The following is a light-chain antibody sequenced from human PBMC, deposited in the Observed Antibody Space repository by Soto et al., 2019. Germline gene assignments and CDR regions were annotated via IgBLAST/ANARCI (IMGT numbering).Light chain of an antibody. V-gene: IGLV2-23*01. CDR1: SRDVGNYDL. J-gene: IGLJ1*01. Sequence: QSALTQPASVSGSPGQSITISCTGTSRDVGNYDLVSWYQQLPGKAPTFILYQGSKRPSGVSNRFSGSKSGNTASLTISGLQAEDEADYYCCSYAGSSTYVFGTGTKVTVL. CDR2: QGS. CDR3: CSYAGSSTYV.